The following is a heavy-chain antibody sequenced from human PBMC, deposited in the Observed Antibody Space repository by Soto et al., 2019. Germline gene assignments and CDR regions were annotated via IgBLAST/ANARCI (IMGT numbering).Heavy chain of an antibody. V-gene: IGHV4-30-2*01. Sequence: QLQLQESGSGLVKPSQTLSLTCAVSGGSISSGGYSWSWIRQPPGQGLVWIGYIYHSVSTYYNPSPKSRVTISVDRPKNQFALKLISVTAADTAVYYCARAEGGIFDYWGQGTLVTVSS. J-gene: IGHJ4*02. CDR3: ARAEGGIFDY. CDR1: GGSISSGGYS. CDR2: IYHSVST.